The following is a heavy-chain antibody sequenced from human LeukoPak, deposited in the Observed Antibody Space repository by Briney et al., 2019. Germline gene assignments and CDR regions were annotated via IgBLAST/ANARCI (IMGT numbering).Heavy chain of an antibody. Sequence: SETPSLTCTVSGGSISSYYWSWIRQPPGKGLEWIGYIYYSGSTNYNPSLKSRVTISVDTSKNQFSLKLSSVTAADTAVYYCARSHNLRGEGIDYWGQGTLVTVSS. D-gene: IGHD3-16*01. CDR1: GGSISSYY. CDR3: ARSHNLRGEGIDY. V-gene: IGHV4-59*08. J-gene: IGHJ4*02. CDR2: IYYSGST.